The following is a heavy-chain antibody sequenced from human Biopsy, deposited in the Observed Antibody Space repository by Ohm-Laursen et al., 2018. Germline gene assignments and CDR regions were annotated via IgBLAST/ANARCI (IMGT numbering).Heavy chain of an antibody. J-gene: IGHJ2*01. CDR2: VYYTGGT. Sequence: SETLSLTCTVSGDSVSSGSFYWSWIRQPPGKGLQWIGYVYYTGGTDYNPSLQSRVTISVDTSKNHFSLRLRSVTPADTAIYYCARDRGYYSDRTVPGYFDLWGRGTLVTVSS. V-gene: IGHV4-61*03. CDR1: GDSVSSGSFY. D-gene: IGHD3-22*01. CDR3: ARDRGYYSDRTVPGYFDL.